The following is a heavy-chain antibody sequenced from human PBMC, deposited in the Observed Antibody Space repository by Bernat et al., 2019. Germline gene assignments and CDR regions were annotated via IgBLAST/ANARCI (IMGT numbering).Heavy chain of an antibody. Sequence: EVQLLESGGGLVQPGASLTFSCAASGFTFSSHGMSWVRQAPGKGLEWVSIISSDGGTTHYADSVKGRVTISRDNSKNTLYLQMNSLRAEDTAVYYCAKGGSAMIPGTRYFDYWGQGILVTVSS. CDR2: ISSDGGTT. D-gene: IGHD1-14*01. CDR3: AKGGSAMIPGTRYFDY. J-gene: IGHJ4*02. V-gene: IGHV3-23*01. CDR1: GFTFSSHG.